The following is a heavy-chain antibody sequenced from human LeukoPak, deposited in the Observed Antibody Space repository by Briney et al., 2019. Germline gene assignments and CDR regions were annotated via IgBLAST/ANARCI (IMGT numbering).Heavy chain of an antibody. CDR1: GFTFNSYA. CDR2: IIDSGINT. V-gene: IGHV3-23*01. D-gene: IGHD1-7*01. J-gene: IGHJ4*02. CDR3: PKGSRGNYDY. Sequence: GGSLRLSCAASGFTFNSYAMAWVRQAPEKGLEWVSSIIDSGINTYYADSVKGRFTISRDNSKNTLYLQMNSLRAEDTAVYYCPKGSRGNYDYWGQGTLVTVSS.